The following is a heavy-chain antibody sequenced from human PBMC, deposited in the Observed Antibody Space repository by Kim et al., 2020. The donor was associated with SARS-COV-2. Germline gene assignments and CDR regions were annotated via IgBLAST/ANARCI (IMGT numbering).Heavy chain of an antibody. D-gene: IGHD6-6*01. V-gene: IGHV4-59*08. CDR2: IYYSGST. CDR1: GGSISSYY. J-gene: IGHJ6*03. CDR3: ARHYMWAGARRRYYYYMDV. Sequence: SETLSLTCTVSGGSISSYYWSWIRQPPGKGLEWIGYIYYSGSTNYNPSLKSRVTISVDTSKNQFSLKLSSVTAADTAVYYCARHYMWAGARRRYYYYMDVWGKGTTVTVSS.